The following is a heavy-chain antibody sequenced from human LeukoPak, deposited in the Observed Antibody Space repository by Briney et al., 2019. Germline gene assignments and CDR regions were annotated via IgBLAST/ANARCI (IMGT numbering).Heavy chain of an antibody. CDR1: GGTFSSYA. CDR3: ASGPPYYDSSGYYSGYFDY. Sequence: ASVKVSCKASGGTFSSYAISWVRQAPAQGLEWMGGIIPIFGTANYAQKFQGRVTITADKSTSTAYMELSSLRSEDTAVYYCASGPPYYDSSGYYSGYFDYWGQGTLVTVSS. V-gene: IGHV1-69*06. CDR2: IIPIFGTA. J-gene: IGHJ4*02. D-gene: IGHD3-22*01.